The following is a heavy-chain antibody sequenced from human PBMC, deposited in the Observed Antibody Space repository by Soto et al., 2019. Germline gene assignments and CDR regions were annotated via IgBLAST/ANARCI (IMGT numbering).Heavy chain of an antibody. Sequence: QVQLQESGPGLVKPSETLSLTCTVSGGSINSYYWSWIRQPPGKGLEWIGYIYYSGSTNYNPSLKSRVTIAVDTSKNQFSLKLRSVTGADTAVYYCARRYGGNVDYWGQGTLVTVSS. CDR2: IYYSGST. V-gene: IGHV4-59*01. D-gene: IGHD1-26*01. J-gene: IGHJ4*02. CDR1: GGSINSYY. CDR3: ARRYGGNVDY.